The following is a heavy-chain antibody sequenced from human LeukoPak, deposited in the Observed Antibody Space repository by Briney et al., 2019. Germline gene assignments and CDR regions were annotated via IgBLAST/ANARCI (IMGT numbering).Heavy chain of an antibody. D-gene: IGHD3-22*01. CDR1: GFNFNNAW. V-gene: IGHV3-15*07. CDR2: IKSRTDGGTT. CDR3: ATDFYDST. J-gene: IGHJ5*02. Sequence: GGSLRLSCTTSGFNFNNAWMNWVRQAPGKGLEWVGRIKSRTDGGTTVYSAPVKGRFTLSRDDSKTALYLQMNSLQTEGTAVYYCATDFYDSTWGQGTLVTVSS.